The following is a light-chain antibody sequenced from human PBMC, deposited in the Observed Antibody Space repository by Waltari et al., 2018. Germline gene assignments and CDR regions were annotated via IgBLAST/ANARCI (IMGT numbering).Light chain of an antibody. Sequence: QSALTRPASVSGSPGQSITISCTGTSSDVGGYNYVSWYQQHPGKAPKLMIYDVSKRPSGVSNRFSGSKSGNTASLTISGLQAEDEADYYCSSYTSSSTFVFGGGTKLTVL. CDR2: DVS. CDR1: SSDVGGYNY. CDR3: SSYTSSSTFV. J-gene: IGLJ3*02. V-gene: IGLV2-14*01.